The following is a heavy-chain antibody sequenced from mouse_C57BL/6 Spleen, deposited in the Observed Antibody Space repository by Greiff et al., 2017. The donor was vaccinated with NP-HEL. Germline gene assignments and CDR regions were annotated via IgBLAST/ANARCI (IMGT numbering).Heavy chain of an antibody. V-gene: IGHV1-42*01. CDR2: INPSTGGT. D-gene: IGHD2-5*01. CDR1: GYSFTGYY. J-gene: IGHJ1*03. Sequence: VQLQQSGPELVKPGASVKISCKASGYSFTGYYMNWVKQSPEKSLEWIGEINPSTGGTTYNQKFKAKATLTVDKSSSTAYMQLKSLTSEDSAVYYCARTSNYVYFDVWGTGTTVTVSS. CDR3: ARTSNYVYFDV.